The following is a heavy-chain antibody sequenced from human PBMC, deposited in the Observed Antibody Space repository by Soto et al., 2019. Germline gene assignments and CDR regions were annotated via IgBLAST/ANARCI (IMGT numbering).Heavy chain of an antibody. CDR2: ISGSGGST. Sequence: GSLRLSGAASGFTFSSYAMSGVRQAPGKGLEWVSAISGSGGSTYYADSVKGRFTISRDNSKNTLYLQMNSLRAEDTAVYYCAKDEVFSNYDLDYFDYWGQGTLVTVSS. V-gene: IGHV3-23*01. D-gene: IGHD4-4*01. CDR1: GFTFSSYA. CDR3: AKDEVFSNYDLDYFDY. J-gene: IGHJ4*02.